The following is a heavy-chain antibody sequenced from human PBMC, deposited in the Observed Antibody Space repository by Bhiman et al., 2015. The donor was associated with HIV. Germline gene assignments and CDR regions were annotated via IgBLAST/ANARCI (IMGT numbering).Heavy chain of an antibody. CDR1: GFTFTNAW. Sequence: EVQLVESGGGLKPGGSLRVSCAASGFTFTNAWMSWVRQAPGKGLEWVGRVKSKSNGGTTDYAAPVKGRFTISRDDSKNTLYLQMNSLKTEDTAVYYCIAETLEDLLEYWGQGTLVTVSS. J-gene: IGHJ4*02. CDR3: IAETLEDLLEY. V-gene: IGHV3-15*01. CDR2: VKSKSNGGTT. D-gene: IGHD1-1*01.